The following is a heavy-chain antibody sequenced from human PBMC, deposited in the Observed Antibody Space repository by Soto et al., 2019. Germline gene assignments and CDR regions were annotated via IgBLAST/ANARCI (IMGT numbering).Heavy chain of an antibody. CDR2: ISSSSSYI. CDR3: ARENYYDILTSYYYFDY. V-gene: IGHV3-21*01. Sequence: GGSLRLSCAASGFTFSSYSMNWVRQAPGKGLEWVSSISSSSSYIYYADSVKGRFTISRDNAKNSLYLQMNSLRAEDTAVYYCARENYYDILTSYYYFDYWGQGTLVTVS. J-gene: IGHJ4*02. D-gene: IGHD3-9*01. CDR1: GFTFSSYS.